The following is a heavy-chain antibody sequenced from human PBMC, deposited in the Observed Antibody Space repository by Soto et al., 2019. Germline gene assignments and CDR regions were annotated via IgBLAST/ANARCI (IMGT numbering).Heavy chain of an antibody. J-gene: IGHJ1*01. CDR1: GFTFSSYA. Sequence: EVQLLESGGGLVQPGGSLRLSCAASGFTFSSYAMSWVRQAPGKGLEWVSVISGIGGSTYYADSVKGRFTISRDDSKNTLYLQRNSLRAEDTAVYYCAKPYSSGWYSSGFFQHWGQGTLVTVSS. V-gene: IGHV3-23*01. D-gene: IGHD6-19*01. CDR3: AKPYSSGWYSSGFFQH. CDR2: ISGIGGST.